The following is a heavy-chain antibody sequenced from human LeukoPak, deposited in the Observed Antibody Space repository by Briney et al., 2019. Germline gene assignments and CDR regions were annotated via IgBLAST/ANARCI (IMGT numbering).Heavy chain of an antibody. V-gene: IGHV1-2*02. CDR3: APTAEAYTSWWKV. CDR1: GYKFTDDY. J-gene: IGHJ4*02. CDR2: INPDSGFT. D-gene: IGHD3-16*01. Sequence: ASVKVSCKASGYKFTDDYMHWVRQAPGQGLEFMGWINPDSGFTNYAQKFKGRVTMTRDTSISTAYLEVRSLTSGDTAVYYCAPTAEAYTSWWKVWGQGTLVTVSS.